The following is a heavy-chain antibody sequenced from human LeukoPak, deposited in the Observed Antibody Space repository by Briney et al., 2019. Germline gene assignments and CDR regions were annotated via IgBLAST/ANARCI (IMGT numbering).Heavy chain of an antibody. D-gene: IGHD2-21*01. V-gene: IGHV3-23*01. J-gene: IGHJ4*02. CDR1: GFTLSSYA. CDR3: AKAPVTTCRGAYCYPFDY. CDR2: ISDSGNT. Sequence: GGSLRLSCAASGFTLSSYAMSWVRQAPGKGLEWVSAISDSGNTYHADSVKGRFTISRDSSKDTLFLQMNRLRPEDAAVYYCAKAPVTTCRGAYCYPFDYWGQGTLVTVSS.